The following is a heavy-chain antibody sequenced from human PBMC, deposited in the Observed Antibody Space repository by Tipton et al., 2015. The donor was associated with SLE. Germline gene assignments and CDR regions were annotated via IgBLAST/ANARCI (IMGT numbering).Heavy chain of an antibody. Sequence: LRLSCTVSGGSISGHHWSWIRQAPGKGLEWIGYMYSTESTRYNPSLKSRITISLDTSTNQFSLKLNSVTAADSAIYYCARTSGAGGGGFWGPGTLVTVSS. V-gene: IGHV4-59*11. D-gene: IGHD3-10*01. CDR1: GGSISGHH. CDR2: MYSTEST. CDR3: ARTSGAGGGGF. J-gene: IGHJ2*01.